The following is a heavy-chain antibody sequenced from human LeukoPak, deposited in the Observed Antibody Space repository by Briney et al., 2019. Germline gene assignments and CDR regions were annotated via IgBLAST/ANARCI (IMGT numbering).Heavy chain of an antibody. CDR2: IRSKANSCAT. CDR1: GFTFSGSA. V-gene: IGHV3-73*01. D-gene: IGHD5-24*01. CDR3: TRLFKGWLQFSVDWFDP. J-gene: IGHJ5*02. Sequence: PGGSLRLSCAASGFTFSGSAMHWVRQASGKGLEWVGRIRSKANSCATAYAASVKGRFTISRDDSKNTAYLQMNSLKTEDTAVYYCTRLFKGWLQFSVDWFDPWGQGTLVTVSS.